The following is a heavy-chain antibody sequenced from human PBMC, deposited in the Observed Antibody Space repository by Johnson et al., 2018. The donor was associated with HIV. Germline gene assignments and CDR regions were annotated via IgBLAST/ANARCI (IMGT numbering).Heavy chain of an antibody. J-gene: IGHJ3*02. Sequence: QVQLVESAGGLVQPGGSLRLSCASSGFTVRSNYMSWVRQAPGKGLEWVAVIPYDGSNKYSADSVKRRFTISRDNAKKSLSLQMNSLRAEDTAVYYCARDDAFDIWGQGTMVTVSS. V-gene: IGHV3-30-3*01. CDR1: GFTVRSNY. CDR2: IPYDGSNK. CDR3: ARDDAFDI.